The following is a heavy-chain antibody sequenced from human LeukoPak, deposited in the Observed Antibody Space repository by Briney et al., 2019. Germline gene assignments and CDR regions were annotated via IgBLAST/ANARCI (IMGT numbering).Heavy chain of an antibody. Sequence: GASVKVSCKASGGTFSSCAISWVRQAPGQGLEWMGRIIPILGIANYAQKFQGRVTITADKSTSTAYMELSSLRSEDTAVYYCARDGGGYSYGDDHFFDYWGQEPWSPSPQ. J-gene: IGHJ4*01. CDR1: GGTFSSCA. V-gene: IGHV1-69*04. CDR3: ARDGGGYSYGDDHFFDY. D-gene: IGHD5-18*01. CDR2: IIPILGIA.